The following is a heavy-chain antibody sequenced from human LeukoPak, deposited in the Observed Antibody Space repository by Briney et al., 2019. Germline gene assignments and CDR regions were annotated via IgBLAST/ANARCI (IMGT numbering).Heavy chain of an antibody. D-gene: IGHD3-22*01. J-gene: IGHJ3*02. CDR3: ARVADYYDSSGAFDAFDI. V-gene: IGHV4-38-2*02. Sequence: SETLSLTCTVSGYSISSGYYWGWIRQPPGMGLEWIGSIYHSGSTYYNPSLKSRVTISVDTSKNQFSLKLSSVTAADTAVYYCARVADYYDSSGAFDAFDIWGQGTMVTVSS. CDR2: IYHSGST. CDR1: GYSISSGYY.